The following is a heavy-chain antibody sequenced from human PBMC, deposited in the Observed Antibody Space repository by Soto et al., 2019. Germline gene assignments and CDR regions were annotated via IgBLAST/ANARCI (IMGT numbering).Heavy chain of an antibody. CDR3: ARGGYPSCYYYYMAL. CDR2: INTGNRNT. Sequence: SVKVSCKASGYTFSDYTIQWVRRAPGQRLEWMGWINTGNRNTRYSQTFQDRVTITSDTSASTAYMELFSLRSEDTAVYYCARGGYPSCYYYYMALWGQGRPVTVPS. J-gene: IGHJ6*03. D-gene: IGHD3-22*01. CDR1: GYTFSDYT. V-gene: IGHV1-3*04.